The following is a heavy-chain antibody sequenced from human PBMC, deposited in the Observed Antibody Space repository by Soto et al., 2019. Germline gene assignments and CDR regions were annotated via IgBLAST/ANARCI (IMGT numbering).Heavy chain of an antibody. D-gene: IGHD3-9*01. CDR1: GYSFTSYA. CDR3: ATEPLRYFDWLPIDY. CDR2: INAGNGNT. J-gene: IGHJ4*02. V-gene: IGHV1-3*01. Sequence: VQLVESGAEVKKPGASVKVSCQASGYSFTSYAMHWGRQAPGQRLEWMGWINAGNGNTKYSQKFQGRVTITRDTSASTAYMELSSLRSEDTAVYYCATEPLRYFDWLPIDYWGQGTLVTVSS.